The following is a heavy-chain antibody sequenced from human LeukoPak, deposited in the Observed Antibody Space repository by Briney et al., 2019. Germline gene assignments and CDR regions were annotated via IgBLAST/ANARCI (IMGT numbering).Heavy chain of an antibody. CDR1: GYTFTSYY. CDR3: ARAVAGIYYFDY. Sequence: ASVKVSCKASGYTFTSYYMHWVRQAPGQGLEWMGIINPSGGSPSYAQKFQGRVTMTRDMSTSTVYMELSSLRSEDTAVYYCARAVAGIYYFDYWGQGTLVTVSS. D-gene: IGHD6-19*01. CDR2: INPSGGSP. J-gene: IGHJ4*02. V-gene: IGHV1-46*01.